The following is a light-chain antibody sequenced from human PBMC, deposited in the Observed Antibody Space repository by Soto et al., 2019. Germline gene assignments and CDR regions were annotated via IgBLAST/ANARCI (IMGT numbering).Light chain of an antibody. CDR3: QQRSNWPPSLT. Sequence: EIVLTQSPATLSLSPGERATLSCRASQSVSSYLAWYQQKHGQAPRLLIYDASNRATGIPARFSGSGSGTDFTLTITSLEPEDFAVYYCQQRSNWPPSLTFVGGPKVEIK. CDR2: DAS. J-gene: IGKJ4*01. V-gene: IGKV3-11*01. CDR1: QSVSSY.